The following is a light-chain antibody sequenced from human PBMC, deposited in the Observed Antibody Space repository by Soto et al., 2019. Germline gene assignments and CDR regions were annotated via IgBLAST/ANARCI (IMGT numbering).Light chain of an antibody. J-gene: IGKJ1*01. CDR2: XAX. Sequence: EIVMTQSPATLSVSPGERATLSCRASQSVSSNLAWYQQKPGQAPRXXXXXAXXRXNGIQARFSGSGSGTEFTLTISSLQSEDFAVYYCQQYNNWPPGTFGQGTKVDIK. CDR3: QQYNNWPPGT. V-gene: IGKV3-15*01. CDR1: QSVSSN.